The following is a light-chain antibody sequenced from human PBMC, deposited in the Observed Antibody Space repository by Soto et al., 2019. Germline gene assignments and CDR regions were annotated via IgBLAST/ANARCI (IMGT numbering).Light chain of an antibody. J-gene: IGLJ3*02. CDR1: NSDFGGYNF. CDR3: RSYTDSDIWV. CDR2: AVS. V-gene: IGLV2-11*01. Sequence: QSALTHPLSLSVSPLQSVTVSCTGTNSDFGGYNFVSWYQQLPGKSPKLMISAVSQRPSGVPDRFSGSKSGNTASLPTSGLQADDQAEYLCRSYTDSDIWV.